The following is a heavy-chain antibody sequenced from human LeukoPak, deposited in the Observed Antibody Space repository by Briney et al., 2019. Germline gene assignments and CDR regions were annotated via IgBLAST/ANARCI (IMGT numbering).Heavy chain of an antibody. CDR2: IYTSGST. D-gene: IGHD2-2*01. CDR1: GGSISSYY. CDR3: ARDPGRRYCSSTSCPRGYYYYYYMDV. Sequence: SETLSLTCTVSGGSISSYYWSWIRQPAGKGLEWIGRIYTSGSTNYNPSLKSRVTMSVDTSKNQFSLKLGSVTAADTAVYYCARDPGRRYCSSTSCPRGYYYYYYMDVWGKGTTVTVSS. V-gene: IGHV4-4*07. J-gene: IGHJ6*03.